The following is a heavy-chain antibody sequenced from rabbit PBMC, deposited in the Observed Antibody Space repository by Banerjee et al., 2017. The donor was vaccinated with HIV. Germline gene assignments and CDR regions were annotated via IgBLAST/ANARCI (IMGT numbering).Heavy chain of an antibody. V-gene: IGHV1S45*01. D-gene: IGHD6-1*01. CDR3: ARDPYGGYTGYGYGDGMDL. CDR1: GFSFSNKYV. Sequence: QEQLVESGGDLVKPEGSLTLTCTASGFSFSNKYVMCWVRQAPGKGLEWIACINSSSGNTVYATWAKGRFTISKTSSTTVTLQMTSLTAADTASYFCARDPYGGYTGYGYGDGMDLWGPGTLVTVS. J-gene: IGHJ6*01. CDR2: INSSSGNT.